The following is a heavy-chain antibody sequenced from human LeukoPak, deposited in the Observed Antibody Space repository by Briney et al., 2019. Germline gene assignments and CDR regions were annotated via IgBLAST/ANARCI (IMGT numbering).Heavy chain of an antibody. Sequence: SETLSLTCAVYGGSFSGYYWSWIRQPPGKGLEWIGEINHSGSTNYNPSLKSRVTISVDTSKNQFSLKLSSVTAADTAVYYCARGRITMIRGFYYFDYWGQGTLVTVSS. V-gene: IGHV4-34*01. CDR3: ARGRITMIRGFYYFDY. D-gene: IGHD3-22*01. CDR1: GGSFSGYY. CDR2: INHSGST. J-gene: IGHJ4*02.